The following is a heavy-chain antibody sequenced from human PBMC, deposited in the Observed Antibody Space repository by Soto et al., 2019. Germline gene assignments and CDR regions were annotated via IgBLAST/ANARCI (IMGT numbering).Heavy chain of an antibody. D-gene: IGHD5-18*01. CDR2: ISGSGGST. CDR1: GFTFSSYA. CDR3: GKVVGISGEYSDAQPIYYSSGMDF. J-gene: IGHJ6*02. V-gene: IGHV3-23*01. Sequence: EVQLLESGGGLVQPGGSLRLSCAASGFTFSSYAMSWVGQAPGKGLEWVSAISGSGGSTYYADSVKGRFTISRDNSKNTLYLQMDGRTAEETAVYYCGKVVGISGEYSDAQPIYYSSGMDFWVQGTTVTVSS.